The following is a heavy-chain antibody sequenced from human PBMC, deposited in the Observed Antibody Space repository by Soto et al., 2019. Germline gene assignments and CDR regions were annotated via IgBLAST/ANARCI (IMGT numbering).Heavy chain of an antibody. Sequence: GGSLRLSCAAAGFTFSIYAMSWVRQAPGKGLEWVSAISGSGGSTYYADSVKGRFTISRDNPKNKLYLQMNSLRADDTAVYYCAIATRGGAFTLIRDYWGQGTLVTVS. CDR2: ISGSGGST. CDR3: AIATRGGAFTLIRDY. J-gene: IGHJ4*02. D-gene: IGHD3-3*02. CDR1: GFTFSIYA. V-gene: IGHV3-23*01.